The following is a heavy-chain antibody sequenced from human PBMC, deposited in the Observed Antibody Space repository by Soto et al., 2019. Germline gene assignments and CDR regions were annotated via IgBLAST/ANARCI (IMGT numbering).Heavy chain of an antibody. J-gene: IGHJ4*02. CDR3: ARVRGTAGKRYFDY. CDR1: GGSMIAYY. CDR2: TYYSGST. Sequence: QVQLQESGPRLVKPSETLSLTCTVSGGSMIAYYWNWMRQPPGNGLQCIGYTYYSGSTTYNPSLKSRVTISVDSSTNQFSLKLDSVTPADTAVYYCARVRGTAGKRYFDYWGPGTLVTVSS. D-gene: IGHD6-13*01. V-gene: IGHV4-59*01.